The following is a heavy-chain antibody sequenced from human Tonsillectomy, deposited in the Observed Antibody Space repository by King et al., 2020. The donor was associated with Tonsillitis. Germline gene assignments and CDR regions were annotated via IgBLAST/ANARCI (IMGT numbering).Heavy chain of an antibody. CDR3: AKAPPRTEIYTPEWYFDY. CDR1: GFPFSSYG. Sequence: VQLVESGGGVVQPGGSLRLFCAASGFPFSSYGMHWVRQAPGKGLEWVAFIRYDGTEKYYADSVRGRFTISRDNSKNTLYLQINSLRAEDTAVYYCAKAPPRTEIYTPEWYFDYWGQGTLVTVSS. CDR2: IRYDGTEK. D-gene: IGHD3-3*01. V-gene: IGHV3-30*02. J-gene: IGHJ4*02.